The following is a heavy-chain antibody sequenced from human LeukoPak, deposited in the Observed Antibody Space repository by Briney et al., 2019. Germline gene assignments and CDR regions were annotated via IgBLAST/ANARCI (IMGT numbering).Heavy chain of an antibody. CDR1: GFTFSIYA. CDR2: ISGSGGST. CDR3: AKARVLRFLEWLSFDY. D-gene: IGHD3-3*01. V-gene: IGHV3-23*01. Sequence: GGSLRLSCAASGFTFSIYAMSWVRQAPGKGLEWVSAISGSGGSTYYADSVKGRFTISRDNSKNTLYLQMNSLRAEDTAVYYCAKARVLRFLEWLSFDYWGQGTLVTVSS. J-gene: IGHJ4*02.